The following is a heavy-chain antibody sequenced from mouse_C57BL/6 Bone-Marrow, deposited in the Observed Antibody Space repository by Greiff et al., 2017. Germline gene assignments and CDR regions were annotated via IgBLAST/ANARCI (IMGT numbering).Heavy chain of an antibody. CDR1: GFTFSDYY. D-gene: IGHD4-1*02. CDR2: ISNGGGST. V-gene: IGHV5-12*01. J-gene: IGHJ2*01. CDR3: ARRTFNFFFDY. Sequence: EVQGVESGGGLVQPGGSLKLSCAASGFTFSDYYMYWVRQTPEKRLEWVAYISNGGGSTYYPDTVTGRFTISRDNAKNTLYLQMSRLKSEDTAMYYCARRTFNFFFDYWGQGTTLTVSS.